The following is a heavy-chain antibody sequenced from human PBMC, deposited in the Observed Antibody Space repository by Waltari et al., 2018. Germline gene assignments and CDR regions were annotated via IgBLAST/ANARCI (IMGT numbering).Heavy chain of an antibody. J-gene: IGHJ4*02. CDR2: INRMGGTT. V-gene: IGHV1-46*01. CDR1: GYTFTNYY. D-gene: IGHD1-26*01. CDR3: ARMSREGATNY. Sequence: QVQLVQSGAEVKKPGASVKVSCKASGYTFTNYYMQWVRQAPGQGLEWMGIINRMGGTTSYAQKFQVRVTMTRDTSTSTVYMELSSLISEDTAVYYCARMSREGATNYWGQGTLVTVSS.